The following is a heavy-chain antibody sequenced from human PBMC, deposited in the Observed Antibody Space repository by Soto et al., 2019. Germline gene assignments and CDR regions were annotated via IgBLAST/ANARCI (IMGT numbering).Heavy chain of an antibody. V-gene: IGHV3-23*01. CDR1: RFPFSSYA. CDR2: ISGGGGRT. J-gene: IGHJ3*02. CDR3: AKGGYYSLFDI. Sequence: GGSLRLSCVASRFPFSSYAMSWVRQTPGKGLEWVSGISGGGGRTYYADSVKGRFTISRDNSNNTLSLQMHILRVEDTAVYFCAKGGYYSLFDIWGQGTMVTVSS. D-gene: IGHD3-16*01.